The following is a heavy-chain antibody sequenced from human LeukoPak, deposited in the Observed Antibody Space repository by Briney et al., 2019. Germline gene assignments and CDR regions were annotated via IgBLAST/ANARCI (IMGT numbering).Heavy chain of an antibody. CDR2: ISGSGGST. J-gene: IGHJ4*02. Sequence: GGSLRLSCAASGFTFSSYGMSWVRQAPGKGLEWVSAISGSGGSTYYADSVRGRFTISRDNSKNTLYLQMNSLRAEDTAVYYCARKVAAPDYWGQGTLVTVSS. CDR1: GFTFSSYG. V-gene: IGHV3-23*01. CDR3: ARKVAAPDY. D-gene: IGHD6-19*01.